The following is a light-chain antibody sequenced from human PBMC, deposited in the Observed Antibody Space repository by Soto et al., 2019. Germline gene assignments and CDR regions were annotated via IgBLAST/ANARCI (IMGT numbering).Light chain of an antibody. CDR3: QQFNTYPPYT. V-gene: IGKV1-13*02. CDR2: DAS. Sequence: AIQLTQSPSSLSASVGDRVTITCRASQGISSALAWYQQKPGKAPSLLIYDASTLESGVPSRFSGSGSGTDFTLTISSLQPEDFATYYCQQFNTYPPYTFGQGTKLEIK. J-gene: IGKJ2*01. CDR1: QGISSA.